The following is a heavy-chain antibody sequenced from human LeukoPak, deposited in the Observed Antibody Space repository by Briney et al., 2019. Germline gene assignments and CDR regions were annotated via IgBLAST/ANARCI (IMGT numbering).Heavy chain of an antibody. V-gene: IGHV3-21*01. Sequence: GGFLRLSCAASGFTFSNYEMNWVRQAPGKGLEWVSSISSSSSYIYYADSVKGRFTISRDNAKNSLYLQMNSLRAEDTAVYYCARGVSVVPDYWGQGTLVTVSS. CDR3: ARGVSVVPDY. J-gene: IGHJ4*02. CDR2: ISSSSSYI. CDR1: GFTFSNYE. D-gene: IGHD4-23*01.